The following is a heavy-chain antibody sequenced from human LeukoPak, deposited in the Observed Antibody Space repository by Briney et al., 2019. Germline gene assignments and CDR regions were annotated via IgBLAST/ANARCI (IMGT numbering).Heavy chain of an antibody. V-gene: IGHV3-23*01. Sequence: PGGSLRLSCAASGFTFSSYGMSWVRQAPGKGLEWVSAISGSGGSTYYADSVKGRFTISRDNSKNTLYLQMNSLRAEDTAVYYCAKDLLHSSPHKIRYYFDYWGQGTLVTVSS. CDR1: GFTFSSYG. CDR3: AKDLLHSSPHKIRYYFDY. J-gene: IGHJ4*02. D-gene: IGHD6-13*01. CDR2: ISGSGGST.